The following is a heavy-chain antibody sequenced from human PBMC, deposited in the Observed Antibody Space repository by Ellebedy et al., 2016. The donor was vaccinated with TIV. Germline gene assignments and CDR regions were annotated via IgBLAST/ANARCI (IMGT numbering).Heavy chain of an antibody. D-gene: IGHD4-17*01. J-gene: IGHJ3*02. CDR3: ATDGSYGDYLSPAHAFEI. CDR2: MRQDGGDK. CDR1: GFSFRSYW. Sequence: GGSLRLSCVGSGFSFRSYWMSWVRQAPGKGLEWVANMRQDGGDKYYVDSVKGRFTISRDNAKNSLFLQVNSLRAEDSAVYYCATDGSYGDYLSPAHAFEIWGQGTVVSVSS. V-gene: IGHV3-7*01.